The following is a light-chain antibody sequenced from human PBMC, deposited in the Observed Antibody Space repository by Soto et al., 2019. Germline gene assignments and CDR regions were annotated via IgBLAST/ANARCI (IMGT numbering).Light chain of an antibody. J-gene: IGLJ3*02. CDR1: NSNIGSNA. CDR3: ATWDDRLTAWV. CDR2: YND. V-gene: IGLV1-36*01. Sequence: QPVLTQSPSVSGAPRQSVNISCSGNNSNIGSNAVHWYQQLPGKAPKLLMYYNDMLPSGVSDRFSGSKSGTSASLAISGLQSEDEGDYYCATWDDRLTAWVFGGGTKVTV.